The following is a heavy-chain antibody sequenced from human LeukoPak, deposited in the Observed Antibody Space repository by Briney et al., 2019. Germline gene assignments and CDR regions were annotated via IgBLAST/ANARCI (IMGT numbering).Heavy chain of an antibody. D-gene: IGHD1-1*01. CDR2: ISYEGSIK. J-gene: IGHJ6*02. Sequence: GGSLRLSCSASGFTFISYGTHWVRQAPGKGLEWVALISYEGSIKYYADSVKGRFTISRDNSKSTLYLQMNSLRAEDTAVYHCAKYLEPTAVLMDVWGQGTTVTVSS. V-gene: IGHV3-30*18. CDR1: GFTFISYG. CDR3: AKYLEPTAVLMDV.